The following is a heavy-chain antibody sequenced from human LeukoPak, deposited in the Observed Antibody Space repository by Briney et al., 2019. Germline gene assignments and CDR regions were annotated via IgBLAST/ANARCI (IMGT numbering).Heavy chain of an antibody. D-gene: IGHD3-22*01. Sequence: GESLKISGKGSGYSFTTYWIGWVRQMPGKGLEWMGIIYPGDSDIRYSPSFQGQVTISADKSISTAYLQWSSLRASDTAIYYCARHFTNYYDSSGYYRSREIDYWGQGTLVTVSS. V-gene: IGHV5-51*01. CDR3: ARHFTNYYDSSGYYRSREIDY. J-gene: IGHJ4*02. CDR2: IYPGDSDI. CDR1: GYSFTTYW.